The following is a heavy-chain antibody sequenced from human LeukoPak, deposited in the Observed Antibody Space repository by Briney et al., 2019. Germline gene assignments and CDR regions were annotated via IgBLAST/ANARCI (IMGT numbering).Heavy chain of an antibody. CDR2: ISYDGSNK. J-gene: IGHJ4*02. V-gene: IGHV3-30*19. D-gene: IGHD2-15*01. CDR1: GFTFSSYG. Sequence: GSLRLSCAASGFTFSSYGMHWVRQAPGKGLEWVAVISYDGSNKYYADSVKGRFTISRDNSKNTLYLQMNSLRAEDTAVYYCARPKVVVAAIPVMDWGQGTLVTVSS. CDR3: ARPKVVVAAIPVMD.